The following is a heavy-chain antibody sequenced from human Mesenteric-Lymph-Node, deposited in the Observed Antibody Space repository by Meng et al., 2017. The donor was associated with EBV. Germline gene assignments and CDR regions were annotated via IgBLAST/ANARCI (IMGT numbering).Heavy chain of an antibody. CDR3: ARGRRGVQYFDF. CDR1: GGSVTSGSYY. Sequence: QVPLQESRPGLVKPSETLSLTCTVSGGSVTSGSYYWNWIRQPPGKRLEWIVYIHYSGSTNYNPSLKSQITISVDTSKNQLSLRVSHVTAADTAVYYCARGRRGVQYFDFWGQGALVTVSS. V-gene: IGHV4-61*01. CDR2: IHYSGST. J-gene: IGHJ4*02. D-gene: IGHD1-1*01.